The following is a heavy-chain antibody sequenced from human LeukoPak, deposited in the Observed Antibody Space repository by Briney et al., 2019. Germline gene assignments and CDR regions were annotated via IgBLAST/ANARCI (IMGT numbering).Heavy chain of an antibody. J-gene: IGHJ4*02. CDR2: MYYSGIT. CDR1: GDSIRRYY. CDR3: ATFFGGSSGYFDY. D-gene: IGHD4-23*01. Sequence: SETLSLTCSVSGDSIRRYYWSWIRQSPGKGLEWIGLMYYSGITKYNPSLQSRVTMSLDTSKNHFYLTVNSVTAADTAVYYCATFFGGSSGYFDYWGQGTLVTVSS. V-gene: IGHV4-59*01.